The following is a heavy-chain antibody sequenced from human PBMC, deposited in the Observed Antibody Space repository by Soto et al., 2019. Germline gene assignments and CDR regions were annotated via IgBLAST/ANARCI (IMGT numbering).Heavy chain of an antibody. CDR1: GFTFSSYG. CDR2: ISYDGSNK. Sequence: GGSLRLSCAASGFTFSSYGMHWVRQAPGKGLEWVAVISYDGSNKYYADSVKGRFTISRDNSKNTLYLQMNSLRAEDTAVYYCAKGTKGIAVAGTDYWGQGTLVTVSS. D-gene: IGHD6-19*01. V-gene: IGHV3-30*18. CDR3: AKGTKGIAVAGTDY. J-gene: IGHJ4*02.